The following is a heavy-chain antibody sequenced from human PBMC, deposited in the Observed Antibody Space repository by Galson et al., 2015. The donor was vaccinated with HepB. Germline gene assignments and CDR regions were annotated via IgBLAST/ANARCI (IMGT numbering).Heavy chain of an antibody. V-gene: IGHV1-69*01. D-gene: IGHD2-2*01. CDR3: ARGFFRYCSSTSCSNNWFDP. Sequence: SCKASGGTFSSYAISWVRQAPGQGLGWMGGIIPIFGTANYAQKFQGRVTITADESTSTAYMELSSLRSEDTAVYYCARGFFRYCSSTSCSNNWFDPWGQGTLVTVSS. CDR1: GGTFSSYA. CDR2: IIPIFGTA. J-gene: IGHJ5*02.